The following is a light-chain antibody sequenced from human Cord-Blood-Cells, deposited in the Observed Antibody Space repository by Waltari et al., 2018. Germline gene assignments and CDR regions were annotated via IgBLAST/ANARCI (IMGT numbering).Light chain of an antibody. CDR3: QQSYSTPWT. V-gene: IGKV1-39*01. CDR1: QSISSY. Sequence: DTQMTHPPSPLPAPVGDRPTTTCRASQSISSYLNWYQQKPGKAPKLLIYAAPSLQSGVPSRFSGSGSGTDFTLTISSLQPEDFATYYCQQSYSTPWTFGQGTKVEIK. CDR2: AAP. J-gene: IGKJ1*01.